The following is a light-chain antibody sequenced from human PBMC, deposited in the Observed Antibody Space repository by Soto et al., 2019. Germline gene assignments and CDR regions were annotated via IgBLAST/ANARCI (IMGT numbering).Light chain of an antibody. Sequence: QSAPTQPPSASGSPGQSVTISCTGTSSDVGGYNYVSWYQQHPGKAPKLMIYEVSKRPSGVPDRFSGSKSGNTASLTVSGLQAEDEADYYCSPYAGSNNVVFGGGTKLTVL. CDR3: SPYAGSNNVV. J-gene: IGLJ2*01. V-gene: IGLV2-8*01. CDR1: SSDVGGYNY. CDR2: EVS.